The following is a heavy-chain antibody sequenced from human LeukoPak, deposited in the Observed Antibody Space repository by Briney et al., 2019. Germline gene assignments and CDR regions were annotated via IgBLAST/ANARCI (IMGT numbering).Heavy chain of an antibody. CDR2: INPGGGGT. D-gene: IGHD3-22*01. CDR1: GYTFTRYY. CDR3: ASSVSGYYYVLDY. Sequence: ASVKVSCKASGYTFTRYYMHWVRQAPGQGLEWMGIINPGGGGTSYAQKFQGRVTMTRDMSTSTVYMELSSLRSEDTAVYYCASSVSGYYYVLDYWGQGTLVTVSS. V-gene: IGHV1-46*01. J-gene: IGHJ4*02.